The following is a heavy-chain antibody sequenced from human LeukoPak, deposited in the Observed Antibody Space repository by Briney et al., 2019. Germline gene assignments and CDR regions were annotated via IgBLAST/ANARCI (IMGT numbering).Heavy chain of an antibody. J-gene: IGHJ4*02. CDR2: FKQDVSEK. D-gene: IGHD2-15*01. V-gene: IGHV3-7*01. Sequence: PGGSLRLSCAASGFTFSSYWMSWVRQAPGKGLEWVANFKQDVSEKYYVDSVKGRFTISRDNSKNTLYLQMNSLRAEDTAVYYCAHGGGGTYYFDYWGQGTLVTVSS. CDR3: AHGGGGTYYFDY. CDR1: GFTFSSYW.